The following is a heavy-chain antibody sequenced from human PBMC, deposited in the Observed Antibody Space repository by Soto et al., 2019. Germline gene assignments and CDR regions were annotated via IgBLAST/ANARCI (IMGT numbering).Heavy chain of an antibody. CDR1: GGSFSGYY. V-gene: IGHV4-34*01. Sequence: PSETLSLTCAVYGGSFSGYYWTWIRQPPGTGLEWIGEINHSGSTNYNPSLKSRATISVDTSKNQFSLKLSSVTAADSAVYYCARHGKAYGDSITPVGAFDTWGQGTMVTVSS. J-gene: IGHJ3*02. CDR2: INHSGST. CDR3: ARHGKAYGDSITPVGAFDT. D-gene: IGHD4-17*01.